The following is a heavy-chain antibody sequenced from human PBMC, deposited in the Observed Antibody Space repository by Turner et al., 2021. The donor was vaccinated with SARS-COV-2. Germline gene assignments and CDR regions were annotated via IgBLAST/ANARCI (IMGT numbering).Heavy chain of an antibody. J-gene: IGHJ4*02. D-gene: IGHD1-26*01. Sequence: EFQLVESGGGLVKPGGSLSLSCADSGFNFISYSMNWVREAPVKGLEWVSFISSSSSYIYDAESVKGRSTISRDNAKNPLYLRMNSLRAEDTAVYYCARELAGRFGGATEIDYWGQGTLVTVSS. CDR1: GFNFISYS. CDR3: ARELAGRFGGATEIDY. V-gene: IGHV3-21*01. CDR2: ISSSSSYI.